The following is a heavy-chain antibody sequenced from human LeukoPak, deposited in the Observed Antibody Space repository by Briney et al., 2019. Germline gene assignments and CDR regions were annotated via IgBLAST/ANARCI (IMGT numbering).Heavy chain of an antibody. V-gene: IGHV4-4*07. D-gene: IGHD3-10*01. Sequence: KPSETLSLTCTVSGGSISSYYWSWIRQPAGKGLEWIGRIYTSGSTNYNPSLKSRVTMSVDTSKNQFSLKLSSVTAADTAVYYCARERDGFGERYYHYYGMDVWGQGTTVTVSS. CDR3: ARERDGFGERYYHYYGMDV. J-gene: IGHJ6*02. CDR1: GGSISSYY. CDR2: IYTSGST.